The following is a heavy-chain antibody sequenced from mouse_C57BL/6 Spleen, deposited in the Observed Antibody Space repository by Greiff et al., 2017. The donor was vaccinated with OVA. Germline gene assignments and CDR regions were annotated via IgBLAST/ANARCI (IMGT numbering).Heavy chain of an antibody. Sequence: EVQLQQSGPELVKPGASVKISCKASGYTFTDYYMNWVKQSHGKSLEWIGDINPNNGGTSYNQKFKGKATLTVDKSSSTAYMELRSLTSEDSAVYYCAPIYDGYYVYFDVWGTGTTVTVSS. V-gene: IGHV1-26*01. D-gene: IGHD2-3*01. J-gene: IGHJ1*03. CDR3: APIYDGYYVYFDV. CDR2: INPNNGGT. CDR1: GYTFTDYY.